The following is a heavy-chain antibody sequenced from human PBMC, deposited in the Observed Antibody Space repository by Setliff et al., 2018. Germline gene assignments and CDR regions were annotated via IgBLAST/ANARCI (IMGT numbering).Heavy chain of an antibody. V-gene: IGHV4-39*01. Sequence: SETLSLTCTVSGGSISTSSYWGWIRQPPGKGLEWIGTVDHSGNTFYNPSLKSRVTISVDTSKNQFSLKLTSVSAADTAVYYCARRDSTGFYGYSFDFWGQGTLVTVSS. D-gene: IGHD3-22*01. CDR3: ARRDSTGFYGYSFDF. CDR2: VDHSGNT. CDR1: GGSISTSSY. J-gene: IGHJ4*02.